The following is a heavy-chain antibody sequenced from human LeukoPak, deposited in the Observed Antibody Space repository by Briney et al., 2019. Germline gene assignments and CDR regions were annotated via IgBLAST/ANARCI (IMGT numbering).Heavy chain of an antibody. V-gene: IGHV1-69*04. D-gene: IGHD3-10*01. CDR1: GGTFSSYA. CDR2: IIPILGIA. J-gene: IGHJ5*02. CDR3: AGITMVRGVIGNWFDP. Sequence: ASVTVSCKASGGTFSSYAISWVRQAPGQGLEWMGRIIPILGIANYAQKFQGRVTITADKSTSTAYMELSSLRSEDTAVYYCAGITMVRGVIGNWFDPWGQGTLVTVSS.